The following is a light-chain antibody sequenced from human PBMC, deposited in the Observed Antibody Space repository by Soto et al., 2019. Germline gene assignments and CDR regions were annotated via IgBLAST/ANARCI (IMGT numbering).Light chain of an antibody. CDR3: QQSYSTPRT. V-gene: IGKV1-39*01. CDR2: AAS. CDR1: QSISSY. J-gene: IGKJ1*01. Sequence: EIQMTQSPSSLSASVGDRVTKTCRASQSISSYLNWYQQKPGKAPKLLIYAASSLQSGVPSRFSGSGSGTDFTLTISSLQPEDFATYYCQQSYSTPRTFGQGTKVDIK.